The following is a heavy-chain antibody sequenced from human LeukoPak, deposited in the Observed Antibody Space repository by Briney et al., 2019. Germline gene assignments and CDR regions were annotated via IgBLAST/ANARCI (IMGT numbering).Heavy chain of an antibody. CDR3: ARDARDCSSTSCGNWFDP. Sequence: ASVKVSCKASGYTFTGYYMHWVRQAPGQGLEWMGWINPNSGGTNYAQEFQGRVTMTRDTSTSTAYMELSRLRSDDTAVYYCARDARDCSSTSCGNWFDPWGQGTLVTVSS. CDR2: INPNSGGT. V-gene: IGHV1-2*02. D-gene: IGHD2-2*01. J-gene: IGHJ5*02. CDR1: GYTFTGYY.